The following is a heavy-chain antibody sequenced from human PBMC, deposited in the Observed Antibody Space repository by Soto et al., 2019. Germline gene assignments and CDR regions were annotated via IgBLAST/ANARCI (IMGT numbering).Heavy chain of an antibody. Sequence: GGSLRLCCAASGFTFSSYAMSGVRQDPGKGLEWVSAISGSGGSTYYADSVKGRFTISRDNSKNTLYLQMNSLRAEDTAVCYCAKEGSSSSWYYYYYMDVWGKGTTVTVSS. D-gene: IGHD6-6*01. J-gene: IGHJ6*03. CDR3: AKEGSSSSWYYYYYMDV. CDR2: ISGSGGST. CDR1: GFTFSSYA. V-gene: IGHV3-23*01.